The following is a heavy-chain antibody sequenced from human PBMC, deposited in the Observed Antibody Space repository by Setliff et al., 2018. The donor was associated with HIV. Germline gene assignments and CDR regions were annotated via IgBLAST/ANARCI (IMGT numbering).Heavy chain of an antibody. D-gene: IGHD3-22*01. CDR2: IYYTGVT. CDR1: GGSISSRNHY. CDR3: ARHVGDDYYSHAV. V-gene: IGHV4-39*01. J-gene: IGHJ6*04. Sequence: PSETLSLTCTVSGGSISSRNHYWGWIRQPPGKGLEWIGSIYYTGVTYYNPSLRSRVTISVDTSKKQFSLNLSSVTAADTAVYYCARHVGDDYYSHAVWGKGTTVTVSS.